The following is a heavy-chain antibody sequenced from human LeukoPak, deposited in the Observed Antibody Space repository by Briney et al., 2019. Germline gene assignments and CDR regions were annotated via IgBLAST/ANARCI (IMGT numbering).Heavy chain of an antibody. CDR2: MNPNNGDT. D-gene: IGHD1-26*01. CDR3: ATPLKGVGGRDY. CDR1: GYMFIDYY. Sequence: ASVKVSCKASGYMFIDYYIHWVRRAPGQGLEWMGWMNPNNGDTNYARKFQGRVTMTRDTSISTAYMELSSLSSDDTAMYYCATPLKGVGGRDYWGQGTLVTVSS. J-gene: IGHJ4*02. V-gene: IGHV1-2*02.